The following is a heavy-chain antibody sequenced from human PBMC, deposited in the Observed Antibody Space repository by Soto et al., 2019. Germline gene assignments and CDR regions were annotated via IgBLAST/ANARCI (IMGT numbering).Heavy chain of an antibody. CDR1: GGSISSGGYY. CDR3: ARLITMVRGVIMDYYYYGMDV. D-gene: IGHD3-10*01. V-gene: IGHV4-31*03. J-gene: IGHJ6*02. Sequence: SETLSLTCTVSGGSISSGGYYWSWIRQHPGKGLEWIGYIYYGGSTYYNPSLKSRVTISVDTSKNQFSLKLSSVTAADTAVYYCARLITMVRGVIMDYYYYGMDVWGQGTTVTVSS. CDR2: IYYGGST.